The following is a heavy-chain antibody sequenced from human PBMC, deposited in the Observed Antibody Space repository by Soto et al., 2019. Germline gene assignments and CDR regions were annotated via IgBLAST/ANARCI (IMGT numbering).Heavy chain of an antibody. V-gene: IGHV3-15*07. D-gene: IGHD3-22*01. CDR1: GFTFSNAW. Sequence: GGSLRLSCAASGFTFSNAWMNWVRQAPGKGLEWVGRIKSKTDGGTTDYAAPVKGRFTISRDDSKNTLYLQMNSLKTEDTAVYYCTTDPTKHYYDSSGFLRYFDYWGQGTLVTVSS. CDR2: IKSKTDGGTT. CDR3: TTDPTKHYYDSSGFLRYFDY. J-gene: IGHJ4*02.